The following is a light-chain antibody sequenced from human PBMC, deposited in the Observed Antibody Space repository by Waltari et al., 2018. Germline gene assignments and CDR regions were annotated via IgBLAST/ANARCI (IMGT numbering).Light chain of an antibody. Sequence: QSVLTPPPSASGTPGQRVPIPCSGSSPNIGMTPVHWYQQRPGTAPKLLISSNNQRPSGVPDRCSGSKSGTSASLAISGLQSEDEADYYCAAWDDSLNGSVVFGGGTKLTVL. J-gene: IGLJ2*01. CDR3: AAWDDSLNGSVV. CDR2: SNN. V-gene: IGLV1-44*01. CDR1: SPNIGMTP.